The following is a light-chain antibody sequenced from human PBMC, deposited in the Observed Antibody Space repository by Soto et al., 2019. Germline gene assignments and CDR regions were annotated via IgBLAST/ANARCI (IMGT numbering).Light chain of an antibody. CDR2: GAS. V-gene: IGKV3-20*01. CDR3: QHSGDSPLFT. CDR1: RNVDSNY. J-gene: IGKJ3*01. Sequence: EVVLTQSPGTLSLSPGEEVTLSCRTSRNVDSNYVAWYQHQRGQAPRLLIYGASKRATGIPDRFSGSGSGTDFTLNIRGLEAEDSAVYYCQHSGDSPLFTFGPGTKLH.